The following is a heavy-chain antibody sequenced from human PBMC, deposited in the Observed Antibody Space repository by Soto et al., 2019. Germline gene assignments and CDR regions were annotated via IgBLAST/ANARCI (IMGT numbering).Heavy chain of an antibody. V-gene: IGHV3-23*01. CDR1: GFTFSRHA. CDR3: AKVSTSWYAGFFDL. CDR2: LSDSGGSI. Sequence: GFLRLSCTSSGFTFSRHAMTWVRQAPGKGLEWVSGLSDSGGSIYYADSVKGRFTISRDNSMNTLYLQMNTLRAEDTAIYYCAKVSTSWYAGFFDLWGQGT. D-gene: IGHD2-2*01. J-gene: IGHJ4*02.